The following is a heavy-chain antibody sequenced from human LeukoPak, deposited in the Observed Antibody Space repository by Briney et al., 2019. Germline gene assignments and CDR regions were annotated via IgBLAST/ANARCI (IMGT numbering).Heavy chain of an antibody. D-gene: IGHD3-3*01. CDR3: ARAHGYDFWSGLYYYYGVDV. CDR1: GYTFTSYG. CDR2: ISAYNGNT. J-gene: IGHJ6*02. V-gene: IGHV1-18*01. Sequence: ASVKVSCKASGYTFTSYGISWVRQAPGQGLEWMGWISAYNGNTNYAQKLQGRVTMTTDTSTSTAYMELRSLRSDDTAVYYCARAHGYDFWSGLYYYYGVDVWGQGTTVTVSS.